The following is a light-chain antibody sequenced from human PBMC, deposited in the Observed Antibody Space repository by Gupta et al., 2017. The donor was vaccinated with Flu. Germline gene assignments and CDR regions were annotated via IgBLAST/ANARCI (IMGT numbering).Light chain of an antibody. CDR2: AAS. J-gene: IGKJ4*01. CDR3: LQANSFPLS. V-gene: IGKV1-12*01. CDR1: QHINSW. Sequence: VTITCRASQHINSWLAWYQKKPGQAPKVLIYAASSLQSGVPSRFSGSGYGTDFTLTISSLQPEDFATYFCLQANSFPLSFGGGTKVEMK.